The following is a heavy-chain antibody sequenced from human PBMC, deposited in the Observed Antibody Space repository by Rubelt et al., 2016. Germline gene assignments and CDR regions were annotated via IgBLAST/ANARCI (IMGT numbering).Heavy chain of an antibody. CDR3: ARQGEGYFDY. J-gene: IGHJ4*02. Sequence: IGSIYYSGSTYYNPSLKSRVTISVDTSKNQFSLKLSSVTAADTAVYYCARQGEGYFDYWGQGTLVTVSS. V-gene: IGHV4-39*01. CDR2: IYYSGST.